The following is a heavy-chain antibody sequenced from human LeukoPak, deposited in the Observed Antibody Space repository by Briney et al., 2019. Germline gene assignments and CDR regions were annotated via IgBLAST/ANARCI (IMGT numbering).Heavy chain of an antibody. J-gene: IGHJ4*02. Sequence: ASVKVSCKASGYTFTSYYMHCLRQAPGQGLEWMVIINTSGGSTGYAQKFQGRVTMTRDTSTSTVYMELSSLRSEDTTVYYCASRAAARYHFDYWGQGTLVTVSS. V-gene: IGHV1-46*01. CDR3: ASRAAARYHFDY. D-gene: IGHD6-25*01. CDR2: INTSGGST. CDR1: GYTFTSYY.